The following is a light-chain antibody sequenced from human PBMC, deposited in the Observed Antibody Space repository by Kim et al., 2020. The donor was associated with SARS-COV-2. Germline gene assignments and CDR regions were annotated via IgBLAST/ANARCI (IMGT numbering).Light chain of an antibody. J-gene: IGKJ2*01. CDR1: QRVANNY. CDR2: GAS. V-gene: IGKV3-20*01. CDR3: QQYGNTPYT. Sequence: LSPGESATLSCRASQRVANNYLAWYLHRPGQTPRLLIYGASTRATGIPDRFSGSGSATDFSLTISRLEPEDFAVYYCQQYGNTPYTFGQGTKLEI.